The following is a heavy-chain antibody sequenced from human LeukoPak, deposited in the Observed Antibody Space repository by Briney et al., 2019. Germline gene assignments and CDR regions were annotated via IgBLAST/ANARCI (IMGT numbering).Heavy chain of an antibody. CDR1: GGSISSSYSY. J-gene: IGHJ6*02. Sequence: SETLSLTCTVSGGSISSSYSYWGWIRQPPGKGLEWIGNIYYSGSTYYSPSLTSRVAVSVDTSENQFSLKLSSVTAADTAVYYCARAHSIASYYYGVDVWGQGTTVTVSS. V-gene: IGHV4-39*07. D-gene: IGHD2/OR15-2a*01. CDR3: ARAHSIASYYYGVDV. CDR2: IYYSGST.